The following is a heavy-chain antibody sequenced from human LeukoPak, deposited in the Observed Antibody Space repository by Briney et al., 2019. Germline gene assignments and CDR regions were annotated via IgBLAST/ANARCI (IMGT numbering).Heavy chain of an antibody. J-gene: IGHJ4*02. CDR1: GGSFSDHY. CDR2: INRSGTT. V-gene: IGHV4-34*01. CDR3: ARKASHYSYGLRAIDY. D-gene: IGHD5-18*01. Sequence: PSETLSLTCAVYGGSFSDHYWNWIRQPSGKGLEWIGEINRSGTTNYNASLKSRVTISVDTSKNHFSLKLNSMTAADTAVYYCARKASHYSYGLRAIDYWGQGNLLTVSS.